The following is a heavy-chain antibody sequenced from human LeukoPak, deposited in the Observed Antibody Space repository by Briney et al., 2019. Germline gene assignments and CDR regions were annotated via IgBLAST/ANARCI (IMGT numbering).Heavy chain of an antibody. CDR2: ISSSSSYT. D-gene: IGHD2-2*01. Sequence: GESLRLSCAASGFTFSDYYMSWIRQAPGKGLVWVSHISSSSSYTNYADSVKGRFTISRDNAKNSLYLQMNSLRAEDTAVYYCARARYAAPVDYWGQGTLVTVSS. J-gene: IGHJ4*02. CDR3: ARARYAAPVDY. V-gene: IGHV3-11*05. CDR1: GFTFSDYY.